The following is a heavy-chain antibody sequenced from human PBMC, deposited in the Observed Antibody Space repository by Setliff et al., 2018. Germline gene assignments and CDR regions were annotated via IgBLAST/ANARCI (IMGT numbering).Heavy chain of an antibody. V-gene: IGHV3-48*01. Sequence: GGSLRLSCAASGFTFSTYSMNWVRQAPGKGLERISYMSSTSSVIYYADSVRGRFTISRDNGKNSLYLQMNSLRAEDTAVYYCAKVGIFGAGYFDVWGQGTLVTVSS. CDR3: AKVGIFGAGYFDV. J-gene: IGHJ4*02. CDR1: GFTFSTYS. D-gene: IGHD3-3*01. CDR2: MSSTSSVI.